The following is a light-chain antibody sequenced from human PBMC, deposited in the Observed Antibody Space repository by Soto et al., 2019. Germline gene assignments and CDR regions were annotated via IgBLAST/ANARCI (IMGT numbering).Light chain of an antibody. CDR1: ENIRDF. V-gene: IGKV1-5*03. CDR3: QHYNSYSEA. J-gene: IGKJ1*01. Sequence: DIQLTQSPSSLSTSVGDRVTLTCLASENIRDFVNWYQQKPGKAPKLLIYKASTLKSGVPSRFSGSGSGTEFTLTISSLQPDDFATYYCQHYNSYSEAFGQGTKVDIK. CDR2: KAS.